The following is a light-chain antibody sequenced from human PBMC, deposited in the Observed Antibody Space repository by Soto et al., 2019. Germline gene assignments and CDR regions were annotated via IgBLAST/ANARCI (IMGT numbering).Light chain of an antibody. CDR3: QQYNIYWT. J-gene: IGKJ1*01. CDR2: DAS. V-gene: IGKV1-33*01. Sequence: DIQMTQSPSSLSVSVGDRVTITCQASQDIGKNLNWYQQKPGKAPKLLIYDASNLETGVPSRFSGSGYGTEFTLTITSLQPDDFATYYCQQYNIYWTFGQGTKVDIK. CDR1: QDIGKN.